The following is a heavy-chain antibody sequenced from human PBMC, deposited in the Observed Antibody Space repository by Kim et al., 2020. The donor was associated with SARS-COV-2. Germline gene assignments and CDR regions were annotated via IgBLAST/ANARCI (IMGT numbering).Heavy chain of an antibody. J-gene: IGHJ6*02. D-gene: IGHD6-6*01. CDR1: GGSISSGGYY. CDR2: IYYSGST. V-gene: IGHV4-31*03. CDR3: ARAASSSGYYYYYGMDV. Sequence: SETLSLTCTVSGGSISSGGYYWSWIRQHPGKGLEWIGYIYYSGSTYYNPSLKSRVTISVDTSKNQFSLKLSSVTAADTAVYYCARAASSSGYYYYYGMDVWGQGTTVTVSS.